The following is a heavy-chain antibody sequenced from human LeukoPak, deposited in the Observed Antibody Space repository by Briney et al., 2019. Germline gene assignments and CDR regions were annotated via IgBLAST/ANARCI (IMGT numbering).Heavy chain of an antibody. CDR2: ITSSSTYT. D-gene: IGHD1-26*01. Sequence: GGSLRLSCAASGFTFSSYAMHWVRKAPGKGLEWVSSITSSSTYTFYADSVKGRFTISRDNARNSLFLQMNSLRAEDTAVYYCARDPYSGTYGNTYYYYMDVWGKGTTVTISS. CDR1: GFTFSSYA. V-gene: IGHV3-21*01. J-gene: IGHJ6*03. CDR3: ARDPYSGTYGNTYYYYMDV.